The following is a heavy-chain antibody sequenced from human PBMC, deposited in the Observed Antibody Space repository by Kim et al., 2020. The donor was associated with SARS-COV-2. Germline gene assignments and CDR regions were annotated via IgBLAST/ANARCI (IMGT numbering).Heavy chain of an antibody. CDR2: ISYDGSNK. CDR1: GFTFSSYG. V-gene: IGHV3-30*03. D-gene: IGHD5-12*01. Sequence: GGSLRLSCAASGFTFSSYGMHWVRQAPGKGLEWVAVISYDGSNKYYADSVKGRFTISRDNSKNTLYLQMNSLRAEDTAVYYCIWWLIDYWGQGTLVTVSS. CDR3: IWWLIDY. J-gene: IGHJ4*02.